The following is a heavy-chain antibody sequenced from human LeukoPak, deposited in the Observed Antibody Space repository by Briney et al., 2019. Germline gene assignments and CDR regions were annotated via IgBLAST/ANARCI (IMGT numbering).Heavy chain of an antibody. D-gene: IGHD1-7*01. CDR2: ISSSSSTI. CDR1: GFTFSSYS. V-gene: IGHV3-48*04. Sequence: GGSLRLSCAASGFTFSSYSMNWVRQAPGKGLEWVSYISSSSSTIYYADSVKGRFTISRDNAKNSLYLQMNSLRAEDTAVYYCARMNYVSSGWGAPFDYWGQGTLVTVSS. CDR3: ARMNYVSSGWGAPFDY. J-gene: IGHJ4*02.